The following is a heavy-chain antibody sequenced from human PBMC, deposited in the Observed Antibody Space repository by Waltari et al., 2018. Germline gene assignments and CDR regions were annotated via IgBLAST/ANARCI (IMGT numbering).Heavy chain of an antibody. J-gene: IGHJ4*02. D-gene: IGHD2-15*01. CDR3: ARGGYHPANFDF. Sequence: QMHLQESGSGLVKPSETLSLTCPLSGYSISTKYYRAWIRQSPEKVLEWMGAIHHTGTTYYNPSLNSRITMSVDTPNNQFSLKLNSVTAADTAVYYCARGGYHPANFDFWGQGILVTVSS. V-gene: IGHV4-38-2*02. CDR2: IHHTGTT. CDR1: GYSISTKYY.